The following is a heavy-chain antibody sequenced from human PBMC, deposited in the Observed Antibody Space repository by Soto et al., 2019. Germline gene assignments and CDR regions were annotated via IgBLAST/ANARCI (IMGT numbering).Heavy chain of an antibody. CDR1: VYNFTSYG. CDR2: ISPHNDRT. D-gene: IGHD6-19*01. J-gene: IGHJ3*02. CDR3: ARDLYYSSGRYFDHDAFDI. V-gene: IGHV1-18*01. Sequence: QVQLVQSGADVKKPGASVKVSCKASVYNFTSYGSSWVPQAPGQGLEWMGWISPHNDRTKYARRFQDRVTMTTETPTSTVYMELGSLRSDDTAVYYCARDLYYSSGRYFDHDAFDIWGQGTVVTVSS.